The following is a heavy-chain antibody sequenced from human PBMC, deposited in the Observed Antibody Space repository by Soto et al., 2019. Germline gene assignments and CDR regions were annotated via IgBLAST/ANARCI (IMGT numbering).Heavy chain of an antibody. D-gene: IGHD3-16*01. CDR2: TSHDGSNK. CDR1: GFIFSSYA. CDR3: ATLLGDWFDP. Sequence: QVQLVESGGGVVQPGRSLRLSCAASGFIFSSYAMSWVRQAPGKGLEWVAATSHDGSNKYYVDSVKGRIPISRDNSKNTLYLQMNSLRPEDTAVYYCATLLGDWFDPWGQGTLVIVSS. J-gene: IGHJ5*02. V-gene: IGHV3-30*03.